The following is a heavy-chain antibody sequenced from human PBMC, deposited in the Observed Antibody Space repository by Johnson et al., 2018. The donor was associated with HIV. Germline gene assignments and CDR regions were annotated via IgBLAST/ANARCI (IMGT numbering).Heavy chain of an antibody. V-gene: IGHV3-66*02. D-gene: IGHD3-22*01. Sequence: VQLVESGGGLVQPGGSLRLSCASGFTVSTNYMSWVRQAPGKGLEWVSVIYSGDTTYYADSVRGRFTISRDNSKNTLYLQMNSLRTEDTAVYYCARERITMIVNDAFDIWGQGTMVTVSS. J-gene: IGHJ3*02. CDR3: ARERITMIVNDAFDI. CDR1: GFTVSTNY. CDR2: IYSGDTT.